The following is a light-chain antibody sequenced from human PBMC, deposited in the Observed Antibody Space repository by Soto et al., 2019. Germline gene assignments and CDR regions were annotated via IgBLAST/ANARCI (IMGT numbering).Light chain of an antibody. Sequence: EIVMTQSPATLSVSPGERVTLSCRASQSISSNLAWFQQKAGQAPRLLIYGASTSATGITARFSGSGSGTEFTLTISSLQSEDFAVYYCQQYNKWPPYTFGQGTKLEIK. V-gene: IGKV3-15*01. CDR3: QQYNKWPPYT. CDR2: GAS. J-gene: IGKJ2*01. CDR1: QSISSN.